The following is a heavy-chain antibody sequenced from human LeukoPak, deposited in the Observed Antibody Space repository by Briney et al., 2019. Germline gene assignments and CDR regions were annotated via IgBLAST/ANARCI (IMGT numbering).Heavy chain of an antibody. V-gene: IGHV4-31*03. Sequence: SETLSLTCTVSGGSISSGGYYWSWIRQHPGKGLEWIRYIYYSGSTYYNPSLKSRVTISVDTSKNQFSLKLSSVTAADTAVYYCARTKSGSYSGYELDYWGQGTLVTVSS. CDR3: ARTKSGSYSGYELDY. CDR2: IYYSGST. D-gene: IGHD5-12*01. CDR1: GGSISSGGYY. J-gene: IGHJ4*02.